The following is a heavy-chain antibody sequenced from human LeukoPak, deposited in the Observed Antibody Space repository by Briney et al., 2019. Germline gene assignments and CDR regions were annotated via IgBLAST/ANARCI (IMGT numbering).Heavy chain of an antibody. Sequence: GGSLRLSCAASGFTFSSYAMSWVRQAPGKGLEWVSAISGSGGSTYYADSVKGRFTISRDNSKNTLYLQMNSLRAEDTAVYYCAIWKVWSGYRAAAGMDVWGKGTTVTVSS. D-gene: IGHD3-3*01. CDR2: ISGSGGST. CDR3: AIWKVWSGYRAAAGMDV. J-gene: IGHJ6*03. CDR1: GFTFSSYA. V-gene: IGHV3-23*01.